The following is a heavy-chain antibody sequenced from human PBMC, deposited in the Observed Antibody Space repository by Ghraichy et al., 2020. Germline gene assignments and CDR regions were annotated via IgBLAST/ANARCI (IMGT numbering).Heavy chain of an antibody. D-gene: IGHD1-1*01. CDR2: ISGSGGST. CDR1: GFTFSSYA. V-gene: IGHV3-23*01. J-gene: IGHJ6*02. Sequence: GGSLRLSCAASGFTFSSYAMSWVRQAPGKGLEWVSGISGSGGSTYYADSVKGRFTISRDNSKNTLYLQMNSLRAEDTALYYCAKSMTGIAIMDVWGQGTTVTVS. CDR3: AKSMTGIAIMDV.